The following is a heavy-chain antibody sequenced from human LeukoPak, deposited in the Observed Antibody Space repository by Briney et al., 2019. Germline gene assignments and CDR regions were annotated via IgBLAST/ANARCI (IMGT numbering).Heavy chain of an antibody. CDR3: SNGIYDESY. D-gene: IGHD3-22*01. CDR2: IKQDGSEA. CDR1: GFTFTTYW. J-gene: IGHJ4*02. V-gene: IGHV3-7*01. Sequence: GGSLRLSCTASGFTFTTYWMAWVRQAPGKGLEWVANIKQDGSEAYYAESVRGRFTISRDNAKNSLYLQMNSLRAEDTSVYYCSNGIYDESYWGQGTLVTVSS.